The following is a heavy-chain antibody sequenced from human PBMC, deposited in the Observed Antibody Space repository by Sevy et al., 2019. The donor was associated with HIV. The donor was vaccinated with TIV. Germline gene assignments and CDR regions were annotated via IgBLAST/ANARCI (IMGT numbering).Heavy chain of an antibody. D-gene: IGHD3-10*01. CDR3: VRETTMLPRGAFDF. CDR2: ISFDGTDK. V-gene: IGHV3-30-3*01. J-gene: IGHJ3*01. Sequence: GGSLRLSCAASGFTFSSYPMHWVRQAPGKGLEWVSFISFDGTDKYYADSVKGRFTITRDKSKNTLFLQMNSLRAEDTAFYYCVRETTMLPRGAFDFWGQWTMVTVSS. CDR1: GFTFSSYP.